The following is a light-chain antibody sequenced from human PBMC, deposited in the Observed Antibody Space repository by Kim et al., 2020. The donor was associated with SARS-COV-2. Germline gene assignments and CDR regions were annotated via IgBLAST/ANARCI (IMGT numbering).Light chain of an antibody. CDR3: QTWGTGILV. J-gene: IGLJ3*02. V-gene: IGLV4-69*01. CDR1: RGHSSYA. CDR2: LNSDGSH. Sequence: ASVKLTCTLSRGHSSYAIAWHQQQPEKGPRYLMKLNSDGSHSKGDGIPDRFSGSSSGAERYLTNSSLQSEDEADYYCQTWGTGILVFGGGTQLTVL.